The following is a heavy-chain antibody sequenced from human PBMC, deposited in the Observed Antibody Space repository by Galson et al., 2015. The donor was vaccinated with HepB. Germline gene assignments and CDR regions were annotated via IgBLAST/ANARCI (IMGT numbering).Heavy chain of an antibody. V-gene: IGHV3-43*01. CDR1: GFTFDDYT. J-gene: IGHJ4*02. Sequence: SLRLSCATSGFTFDDYTMHWVRQVPEKGLEWVALISWDGGRRSYADSVKGRFTVSRDNSKNSLFLQMTSLRPEDTALYYCAKLAESGRYCDTTTCYQVDYWGQGTLVTVSS. CDR2: ISWDGGRR. CDR3: AKLAESGRYCDTTTCYQVDY. D-gene: IGHD1-26*01.